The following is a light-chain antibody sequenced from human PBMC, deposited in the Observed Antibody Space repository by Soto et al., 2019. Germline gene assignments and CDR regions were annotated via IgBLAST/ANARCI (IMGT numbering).Light chain of an antibody. J-gene: IGKJ5*01. V-gene: IGKV3-11*01. CDR2: DAF. Sequence: EIVLTQSPATLSLSPGERATLSCRASQSVSSYLAWYQQKPGQAPRLLIYDAFNRATVIPARFSGSGSGTDFTLTISSLEPEDFAVYYCQQRSNWPPRITFGQGTRLEIK. CDR1: QSVSSY. CDR3: QQRSNWPPRIT.